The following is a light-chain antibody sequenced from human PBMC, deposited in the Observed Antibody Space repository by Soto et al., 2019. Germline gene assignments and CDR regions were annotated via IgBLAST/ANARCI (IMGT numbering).Light chain of an antibody. CDR3: QQYYRAPRT. CDR1: RSLFYSPHNKSY. CDR2: WAS. V-gene: IGKV4-1*01. J-gene: IGKJ2*01. Sequence: DIVMTQSPDSLAVSLGERATINCTYGRSLFYSPHNKSYLAWYQQKVGQPPQMLIYWASTRESGVPDRFRGSGSGTDFTLTISSLQADDVAVYDCQQYYRAPRTFGQGTKVE.